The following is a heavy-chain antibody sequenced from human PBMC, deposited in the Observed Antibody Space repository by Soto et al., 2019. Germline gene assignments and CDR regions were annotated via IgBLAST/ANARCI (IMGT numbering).Heavy chain of an antibody. CDR1: GGSISGFY. J-gene: IGHJ4*02. D-gene: IGHD2-21*02. CDR2: IYSSGTT. Sequence: SETLSLTCTVAGGSISGFYLSWVRQPAGKGLEWIGRIYSSGTTKYNPSLRNRVTMSVDTSTDQYSLNLASMTAADTAVYFCARGPFCGDDCYFDVWGQGTQVIVSS. CDR3: ARGPFCGDDCYFDV. V-gene: IGHV4-4*07.